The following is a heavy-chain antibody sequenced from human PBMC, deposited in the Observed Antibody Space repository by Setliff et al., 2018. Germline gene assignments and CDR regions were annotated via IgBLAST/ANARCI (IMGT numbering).Heavy chain of an antibody. Sequence: SETLSLTCAVSGGSISSGSYYWSWIRQPAGKGLEWVGRLHTSGSTNYNPSLKSRVTISVDTSKNQFSLNLSSVTAADTAVYFCARLPRTVTHFDYWGQGALVTVSS. J-gene: IGHJ4*02. V-gene: IGHV4-61*02. D-gene: IGHD4-17*01. CDR3: ARLPRTVTHFDY. CDR2: LHTSGST. CDR1: GGSISSGSYY.